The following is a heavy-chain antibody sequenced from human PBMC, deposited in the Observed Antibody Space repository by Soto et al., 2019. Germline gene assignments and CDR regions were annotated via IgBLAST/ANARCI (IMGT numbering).Heavy chain of an antibody. V-gene: IGHV5-51*01. Sequence: PGESLKISCKGSGYSFTSYWIGWVRQMPGKGLEWMGIIYPGDSDTRYSPSFQGQVTISADKSISTAYLQWSSLKASDTAMYYCARQDCSGGSCYSHGYYYGMDVWGQGTTVTVSS. J-gene: IGHJ6*02. CDR2: IYPGDSDT. D-gene: IGHD2-15*01. CDR1: GYSFTSYW. CDR3: ARQDCSGGSCYSHGYYYGMDV.